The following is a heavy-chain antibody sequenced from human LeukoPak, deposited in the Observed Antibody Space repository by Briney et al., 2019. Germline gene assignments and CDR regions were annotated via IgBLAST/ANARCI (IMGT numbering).Heavy chain of an antibody. CDR1: GFKFRNYG. D-gene: IGHD3-10*01. CDR3: ARSIGPLARGVITRFDP. CDR2: ITTSGGAK. Sequence: SGGSPRLSCAASGFKFRNYGMNWVRQAPGKGLEWISYITTSGGAKNYADSVKGRFTISRDNAENSLYLQMSSLRAEDTAVYYCARSIGPLARGVITRFDPWGQGTLVTVSS. V-gene: IGHV3-48*01. J-gene: IGHJ5*02.